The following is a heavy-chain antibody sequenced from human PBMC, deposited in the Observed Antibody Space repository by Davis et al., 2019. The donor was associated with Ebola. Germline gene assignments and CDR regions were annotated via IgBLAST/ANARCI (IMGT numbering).Heavy chain of an antibody. CDR1: GFTFSSFW. D-gene: IGHD2-15*01. J-gene: IGHJ2*01. Sequence: GESLKISCAAPGFTFSSFWMSWVRQAPGKGLEWVSYISSSGSTIYYADSVKGRFTISRDNAKNSLYLQMNSLRAEDTAVYYCSSRDWYFDLWGRGTLVTVSS. CDR3: SSRDWYFDL. V-gene: IGHV3-48*04. CDR2: ISSSGSTI.